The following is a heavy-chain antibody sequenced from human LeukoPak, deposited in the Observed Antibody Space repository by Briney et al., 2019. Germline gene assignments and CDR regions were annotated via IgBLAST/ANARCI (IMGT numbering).Heavy chain of an antibody. V-gene: IGHV4-59*01. J-gene: IGHJ3*02. CDR3: VRWEYCGGNCFFSAFDI. CDR2: IHHSGNT. D-gene: IGHD2-21*01. Sequence: SETLSLTCTVSDGSISSSYWSWIRQSPGKGLEWIGYIHHSGNTNSSPPLNSRVTISVETPKHQFSLKLNSVAAADTAIYYCVRWEYCGGNCFFSAFDIWGQGKMFTVSS. CDR1: DGSISSSY.